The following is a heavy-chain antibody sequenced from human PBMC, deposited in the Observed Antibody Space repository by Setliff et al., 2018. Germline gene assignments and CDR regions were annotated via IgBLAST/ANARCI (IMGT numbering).Heavy chain of an antibody. J-gene: IGHJ4*02. CDR2: FWADGSRR. V-gene: IGHV3-33*08. CDR3: AIYYDGSGSSYIPPLFDH. CDR1: GFIIRNYG. Sequence: PGGSLRLSCTASGFIIRNYGIHWVSQAPGKGLEGVAVFWADGSRRCYADSVKGRFTVSRDNTKNTLYLQMNRLRAADSAVYYRAIYYDGSGSSYIPPLFDHWGRGTLVIVSS. D-gene: IGHD3-10*01.